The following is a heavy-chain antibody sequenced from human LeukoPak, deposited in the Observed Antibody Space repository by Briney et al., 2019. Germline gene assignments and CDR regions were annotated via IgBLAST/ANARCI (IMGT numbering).Heavy chain of an antibody. CDR3: ARERPSYYDILTGYYPRSLPYYFDY. CDR2: INHSGNT. D-gene: IGHD3-9*01. V-gene: IGHV4-34*01. Sequence: PSETLSLTCAVYGGSFSGYYWSWIRQPPGKGLEWIREINHSGNTNHNPSLKSRVTISVDTSKNQFSLKLSSVTAADTAVYYCARERPSYYDILTGYYPRSLPYYFDYWGRGTLVTVSS. J-gene: IGHJ4*02. CDR1: GGSFSGYY.